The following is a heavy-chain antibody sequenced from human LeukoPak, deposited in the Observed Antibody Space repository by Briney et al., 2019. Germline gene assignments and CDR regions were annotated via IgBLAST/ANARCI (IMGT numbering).Heavy chain of an antibody. D-gene: IGHD3-22*01. J-gene: IGHJ4*02. CDR2: ISGSGGST. V-gene: IGHV3-23*01. CDR3: AKGSIYYDSSGYYYFDY. Sequence: GGSLRLSCAASGFTFSSYAMSWVRQAPGKGLEWVSAISGSGGSTYYADSVKGRFTISRDNSKNTLYLQMNSLRAEDTAVYHCAKGSIYYDSSGYYYFDYWGQGTRVTVSS. CDR1: GFTFSSYA.